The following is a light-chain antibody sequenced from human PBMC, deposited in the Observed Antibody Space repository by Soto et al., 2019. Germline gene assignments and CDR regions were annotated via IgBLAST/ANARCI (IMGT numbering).Light chain of an antibody. Sequence: QSALTQPASVSGSPGQSITISCTGTSSDVGGYNYVSWYQQHPGKAPKLMIYDVSTRPSGVSNRFSGSKSGNTASLTISGLQAEDEADYYCSSYTSSSTLGGVVFGGGTKLTVL. CDR1: SSDVGGYNY. CDR2: DVS. V-gene: IGLV2-14*01. J-gene: IGLJ2*01. CDR3: SSYTSSSTLGGVV.